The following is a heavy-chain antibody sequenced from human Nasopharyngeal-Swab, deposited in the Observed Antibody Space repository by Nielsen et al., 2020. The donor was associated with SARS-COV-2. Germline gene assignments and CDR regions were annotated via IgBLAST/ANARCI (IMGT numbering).Heavy chain of an antibody. J-gene: IGHJ4*02. D-gene: IGHD1-26*01. CDR1: GFTFSNYA. CDR2: ISGSGGNT. V-gene: IGHV3-23*01. Sequence: GESLKISCAASGFTFSNYAMNWVRQAPGKGLGWVSAISGSGGNTYYADSVKGRFTISRDNSRNTLYLHMNSLRAEDTAVYYCAKEQYAGSSVDYWGQGTLVTVSS. CDR3: AKEQYAGSSVDY.